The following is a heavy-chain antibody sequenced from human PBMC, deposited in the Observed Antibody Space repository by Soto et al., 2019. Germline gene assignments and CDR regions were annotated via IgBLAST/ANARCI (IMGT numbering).Heavy chain of an antibody. D-gene: IGHD6-6*01. Sequence: GGSLRLSCAASGFTFSSYSMNWVRQAPGKGLEWVSSISRSSTYIYYADSVKGRFTISRDNAKNSLYLQMNSLRAEDTAIYYCAREWSSTSSGYYFDYWGLGTPVTVSS. J-gene: IGHJ4*02. CDR3: AREWSSTSSGYYFDY. CDR1: GFTFSSYS. V-gene: IGHV3-21*01. CDR2: ISRSSTYI.